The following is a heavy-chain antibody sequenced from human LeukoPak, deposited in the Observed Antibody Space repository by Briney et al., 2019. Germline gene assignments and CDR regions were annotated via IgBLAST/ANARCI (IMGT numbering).Heavy chain of an antibody. CDR1: GGSISSYY. CDR3: ARQDGDYAVDY. Sequence: SETLSLTCTVSGGSISSYYWSWIRQPPGKGLEWIGYIYYSGSTNYNPSLKSRVTISVDTSKNQFSLKLSSVTAADTAVYYCARQDGDYAVDYWGQGTLVTVSS. CDR2: IYYSGST. D-gene: IGHD4-17*01. V-gene: IGHV4-59*08. J-gene: IGHJ4*02.